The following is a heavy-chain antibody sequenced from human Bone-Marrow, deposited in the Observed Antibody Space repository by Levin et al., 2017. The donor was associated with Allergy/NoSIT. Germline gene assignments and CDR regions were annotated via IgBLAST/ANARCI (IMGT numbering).Heavy chain of an antibody. CDR1: GFTFNSYG. CDR3: ARDPGHIAVAPEGAYFDY. J-gene: IGHJ4*02. D-gene: IGHD6-19*01. Sequence: GGSLRLSCAASGFTFNSYGMHWVRQAPGKGLEWVAVIWYDASNKYYADSVKGRFTISRDNSKNRLYLQMNSLRAEDTAVYYCARDPGHIAVAPEGAYFDYWGQGTLVTVSS. V-gene: IGHV3-33*01. CDR2: IWYDASNK.